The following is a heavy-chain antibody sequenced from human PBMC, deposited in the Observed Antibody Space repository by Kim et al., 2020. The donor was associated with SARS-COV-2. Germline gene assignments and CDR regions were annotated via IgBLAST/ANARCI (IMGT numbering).Heavy chain of an antibody. V-gene: IGHV1-3*01. Sequence: ASVKVSCKASGYTFTSYAMHWVRQAPGQRLEWMGWINAGNGNTKYSQKFQGRVTITRDTSASTAYMELSSLRSEDTAVYYCAREVWVGYYKEYFDYWGQGTLVTVSS. D-gene: IGHD3-10*01. J-gene: IGHJ4*02. CDR2: INAGNGNT. CDR3: AREVWVGYYKEYFDY. CDR1: GYTFTSYA.